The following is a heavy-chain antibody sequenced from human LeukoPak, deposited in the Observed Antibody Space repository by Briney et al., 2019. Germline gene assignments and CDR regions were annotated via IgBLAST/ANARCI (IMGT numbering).Heavy chain of an antibody. D-gene: IGHD3-10*01. CDR3: AKDTMVRGVTPYYFDY. CDR1: GFTFDDYA. CDR2: ISWDADRL. V-gene: IGHV3-9*01. Sequence: GGSLRLSCAASGFTFDDYAMHWVRHAPGKGLEWVSGISWDADRLDYADSVKGRFTISRDNAKNSLYLQMNSLRAEDTAVYYCAKDTMVRGVTPYYFDYWGQGTLVTVSS. J-gene: IGHJ4*02.